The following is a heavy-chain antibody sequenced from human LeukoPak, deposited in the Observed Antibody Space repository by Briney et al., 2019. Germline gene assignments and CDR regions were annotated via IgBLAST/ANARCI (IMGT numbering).Heavy chain of an antibody. V-gene: IGHV4-34*01. J-gene: IGHJ6*03. CDR1: GGSFSGYY. CDR3: ARTTEGGYTYGYFYYYYMDV. CDR2: INHSGST. Sequence: SEILSLTCAVYGGSFSGYYWSWIRQPPGKGLEWIGEINHSGSTNYNPSLKSRVTISVDTSKNQFSLKLSSVTAADTAVYYCARTTEGGYTYGYFYYYYMDVWGKGTTVTISS. D-gene: IGHD5-18*01.